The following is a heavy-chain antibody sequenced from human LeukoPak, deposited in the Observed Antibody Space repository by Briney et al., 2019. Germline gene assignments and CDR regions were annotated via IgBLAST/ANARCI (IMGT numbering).Heavy chain of an antibody. Sequence: ASVKVTCKASGYTFTSYGISWVRQAPGQGLEWMGWISAYNGNTNYAQKLQGRVTMTTDTSTSTAYMELRSLRSDDTAVYYCARLKDIVVVPAAGFDPWGQGTLVTVSS. J-gene: IGHJ5*02. CDR3: ARLKDIVVVPAAGFDP. D-gene: IGHD2-2*01. CDR2: ISAYNGNT. V-gene: IGHV1-18*01. CDR1: GYTFTSYG.